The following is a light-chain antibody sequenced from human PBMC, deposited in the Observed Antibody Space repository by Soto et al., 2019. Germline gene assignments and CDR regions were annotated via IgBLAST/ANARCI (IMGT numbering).Light chain of an antibody. CDR1: QSVSSN. J-gene: IGKJ1*01. CDR2: GAS. CDR3: QQYNNWPPYRT. Sequence: EIVMTQSPATLSVSPGERATLSCRASQSVSSNLAWYQQKPGQAPRLRIYGASTRATGIPARFSGSGSGTEFTLTIGSLHSEDFAIYFCQQYNNWPPYRTFGQGTKVESK. V-gene: IGKV3-15*01.